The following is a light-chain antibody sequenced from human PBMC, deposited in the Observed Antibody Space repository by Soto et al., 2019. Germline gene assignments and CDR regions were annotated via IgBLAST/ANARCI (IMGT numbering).Light chain of an antibody. Sequence: DIQMTQSPSTLSASVGYIVTITCRASQSISSWLAWYQQKPGKAPKLLIYDASSLESGVPSRFSGSGSGTEFTLTISSLQPDDFATYYCQQYNSYDRWTFGQGTKVDI. J-gene: IGKJ1*01. CDR1: QSISSW. V-gene: IGKV1-5*01. CDR2: DAS. CDR3: QQYNSYDRWT.